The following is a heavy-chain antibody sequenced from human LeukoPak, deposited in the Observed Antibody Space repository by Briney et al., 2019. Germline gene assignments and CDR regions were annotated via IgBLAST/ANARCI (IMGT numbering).Heavy chain of an antibody. J-gene: IGHJ6*03. V-gene: IGHV4-39*07. CDR1: GGSISSSSYY. CDR3: ARTRRATIFGVVIMKTYCYYYMDV. D-gene: IGHD3-3*01. Sequence: SETLSLTCTVSGGSISSSSYYWGWIRQPPGKGLEWIGSIYYSGSTYYNPSLKSRVTISVDMSKNQFSLKLSSVTAADTAVYYCARTRRATIFGVVIMKTYCYYYMDVWGKGTTVTVSS. CDR2: IYYSGST.